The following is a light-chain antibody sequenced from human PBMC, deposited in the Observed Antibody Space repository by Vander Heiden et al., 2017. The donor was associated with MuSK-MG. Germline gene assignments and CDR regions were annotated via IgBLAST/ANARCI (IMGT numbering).Light chain of an antibody. CDR2: DTS. CDR1: QSVNSY. J-gene: IGKJ4*01. CDR3: QQRSNWPLT. Sequence: DIVLTQSPATLSLSPGEGATLSCRASQSVNSYLAWYQQRPGQAPRLLIYDTSNRATGIPARFSGSGSGTDFTLTISSLEPEDFAVYFCQQRSNWPLTFGAGTKVEIK. V-gene: IGKV3-11*01.